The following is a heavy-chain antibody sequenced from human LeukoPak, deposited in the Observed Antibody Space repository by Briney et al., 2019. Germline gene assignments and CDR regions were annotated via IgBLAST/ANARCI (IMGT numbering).Heavy chain of an antibody. D-gene: IGHD3-22*01. CDR3: ARDSQYDSSGHAP. Sequence: PSETLSLTCTVSGGSISSSSYYWGWIRQPPGKGLEWIVSIYYSGSTYYSASLKSRVTISVDTSKNQFSLKLPSVTAADTAVYYCARDSQYDSSGHAPWGQGILVTVSS. V-gene: IGHV4-39*07. CDR1: GGSISSSSYY. CDR2: IYYSGST. J-gene: IGHJ5*02.